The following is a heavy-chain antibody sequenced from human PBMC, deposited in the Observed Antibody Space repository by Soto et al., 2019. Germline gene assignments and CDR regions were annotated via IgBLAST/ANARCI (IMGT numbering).Heavy chain of an antibody. CDR1: GFTFSSYW. D-gene: IGHD3-22*01. J-gene: IGHJ4*02. Sequence: EVQLVESGGGLVQPGGSLRLSCAASGFTFSSYWMHWVRQAPGKGLVWVSRINSDGSSTSYADSVKGRFTISRDNAKNTLYLQMNSLRAEDTAVYYCTRGNYYDCSVIGKVDYWGQGTLVTVSS. CDR2: INSDGSST. CDR3: TRGNYYDCSVIGKVDY. V-gene: IGHV3-74*01.